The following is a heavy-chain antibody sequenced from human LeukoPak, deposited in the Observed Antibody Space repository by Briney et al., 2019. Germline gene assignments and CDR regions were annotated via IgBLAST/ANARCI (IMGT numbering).Heavy chain of an antibody. V-gene: IGHV4-39*07. Sequence: SETLSLTCTVSGGSISSSSYYWGWIRQPPGKGLEWIGSIYYSGSTYYNPSLKSRVTISVDTSKNQFSLKLSSVTAADTAVYYCARDRKLLWFGELLSWFDPWAREPWSPSPQ. J-gene: IGHJ5*02. CDR1: GGSISSSSYY. CDR3: ARDRKLLWFGELLSWFDP. CDR2: IYYSGST. D-gene: IGHD3-10*01.